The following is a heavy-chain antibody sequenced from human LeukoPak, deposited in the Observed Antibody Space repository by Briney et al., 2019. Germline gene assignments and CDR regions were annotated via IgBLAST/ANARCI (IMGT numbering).Heavy chain of an antibody. CDR1: GFTFSNYW. J-gene: IGHJ4*02. CDR2: INSDGSST. V-gene: IGHV3-74*01. Sequence: PGGSLRLSCAASGFTFSNYWMHWVRQAPGKGLVWVSRINSDGSSTSYADSVKGRFTISRDNAKNSLYLQMNSLRAEDTAVYYCARDRSTVTTWVDYWGQGTLVTVSS. D-gene: IGHD4-17*01. CDR3: ARDRSTVTTWVDY.